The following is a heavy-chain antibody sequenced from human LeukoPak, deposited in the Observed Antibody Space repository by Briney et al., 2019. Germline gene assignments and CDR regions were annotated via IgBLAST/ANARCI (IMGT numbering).Heavy chain of an antibody. CDR1: GGSISSSSYY. Sequence: SETLSLTCTVSGGSISSSSYYWGWIRQPPGKGLEWIGSIYYSGSTYYNPSLKSRVTISVDTSKNQFSLELSSVTAADTAVYYCARYGEQWLVFDYWGQGTLVTVSS. CDR3: ARYGEQWLVFDY. D-gene: IGHD6-19*01. CDR2: IYYSGST. J-gene: IGHJ4*02. V-gene: IGHV4-39*01.